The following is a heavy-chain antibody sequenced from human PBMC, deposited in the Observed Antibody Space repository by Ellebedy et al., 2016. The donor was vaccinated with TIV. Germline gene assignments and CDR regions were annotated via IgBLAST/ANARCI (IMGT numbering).Heavy chain of an antibody. V-gene: IGHV3-30-3*01. CDR1: GFTFSSYA. D-gene: IGHD1-20*01. CDR3: ARELITGTTGFDY. CDR2: ISYDGSNK. Sequence: GESLKISCAASGFTFSSYAMHWVRQAPGKGLEWVAVISYDGSNKYYADSVKGRFTISRDNSKNTLYLQMNSLRAEDTAVYYCARELITGTTGFDYWGQGTLVTVSS. J-gene: IGHJ4*02.